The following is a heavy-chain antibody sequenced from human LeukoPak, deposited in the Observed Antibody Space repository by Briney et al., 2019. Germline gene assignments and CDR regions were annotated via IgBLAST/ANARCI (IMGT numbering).Heavy chain of an antibody. V-gene: IGHV3-7*01. CDR3: ARDLVSGYGSPY. CDR1: GFTFSSYW. J-gene: IGHJ4*02. CDR2: IKQDGSEK. Sequence: PGGSLRLSCAASGFTFSSYWMSWVRPAPWKGLEWVANIKQDGSEKYSVDSVKGRFTLSRDNAKNSLYLQMNSQRAEDTAVYYCARDLVSGYGSPYWGQGTLVTVSS. D-gene: IGHD5-12*01.